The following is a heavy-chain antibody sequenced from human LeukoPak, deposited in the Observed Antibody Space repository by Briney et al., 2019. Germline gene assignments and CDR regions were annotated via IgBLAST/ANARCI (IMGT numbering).Heavy chain of an antibody. CDR3: ARDRGYCSSTSCYLNYYYGMDV. CDR2: IIPIFGTA. D-gene: IGHD2-2*01. CDR1: GGTFSSYA. Sequence: GSSVKVSCKASGGTFSSYAISWVRQAPGQGLEWMGGIIPIFGTANYAQKFQGRVTITADESTSTAYVELSSLRSEDTAVYYCARDRGYCSSTSCYLNYYYGMDVWGKGTTVTVSS. J-gene: IGHJ6*04. V-gene: IGHV1-69*01.